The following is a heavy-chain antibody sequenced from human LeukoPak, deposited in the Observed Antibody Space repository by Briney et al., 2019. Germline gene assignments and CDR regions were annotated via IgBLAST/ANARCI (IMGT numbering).Heavy chain of an antibody. D-gene: IGHD5-12*01. CDR1: GGTFSSYA. V-gene: IGHV1-69*13. CDR3: AGYIVATTSYFDY. CDR2: IIPIFGTA. J-gene: IGHJ4*02. Sequence: SVKVSCKASGGTFSSYALSWVRQAPGQGLEWMGGIIPIFGTANYAQKFQGRVTITADESTSTAYMELSSLRSEDTAVYYCAGYIVATTSYFDYWGQGTLVTVSS.